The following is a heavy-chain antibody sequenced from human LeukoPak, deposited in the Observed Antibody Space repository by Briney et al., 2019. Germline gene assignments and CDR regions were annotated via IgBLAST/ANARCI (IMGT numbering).Heavy chain of an antibody. V-gene: IGHV3-30*04. CDR1: GFTFSSYA. CDR3: ARDFNGGKAFDY. Sequence: GRSLRLSCAASGFTFSSYAMHWVRQAPGKGLEWVAVISYDGSNKYYADSVKGRFTISRDNSKNTLYLQMNSLRAEDTAVYYCARDFNGGKAFDYWGQGTLVTVSS. D-gene: IGHD4-23*01. CDR2: ISYDGSNK. J-gene: IGHJ4*02.